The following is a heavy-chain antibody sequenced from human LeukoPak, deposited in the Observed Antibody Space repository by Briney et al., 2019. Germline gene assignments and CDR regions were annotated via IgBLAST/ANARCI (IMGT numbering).Heavy chain of an antibody. Sequence: GGSLRLSCAASGFTFSSYGMHWVRQAPGKGLEWVAVIWYDGSNKYYADSVKGRFTISRDNSKNTLYLQMNSLRAEDTAVYYCARTSADLNFDYWGQGTLVTVSS. CDR3: ARTSADLNFDY. V-gene: IGHV3-33*01. CDR1: GFTFSSYG. CDR2: IWYDGSNK. J-gene: IGHJ4*02.